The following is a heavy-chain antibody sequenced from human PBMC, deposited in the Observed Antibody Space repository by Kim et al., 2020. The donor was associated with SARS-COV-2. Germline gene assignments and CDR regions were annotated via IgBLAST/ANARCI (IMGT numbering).Heavy chain of an antibody. V-gene: IGHV1-8*01. J-gene: IGHJ4*02. CDR3: ARGLVRNGLFLWY. Sequence: AYTQKFQGRVTKTRDTSISTAYMEISNLTSEDTAVYFCARGLVRNGLFLWYWGQGTLVTVSS. D-gene: IGHD3-10*01.